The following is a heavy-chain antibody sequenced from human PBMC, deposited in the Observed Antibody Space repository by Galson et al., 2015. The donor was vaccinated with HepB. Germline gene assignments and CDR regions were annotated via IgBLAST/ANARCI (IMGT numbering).Heavy chain of an antibody. CDR3: AMNWNFDR. CDR1: GFTFSRYA. V-gene: IGHV3-23*01. J-gene: IGHJ2*01. CDR2: ISNSGGST. Sequence: SLRLSCAASGFTFSRYAMTWVRQAPGKGLEWISAISNSGGSTYYADSVKGRFTISRDNSKNTLYLQMNSLRADDTAVYYCAMNWNFDRWGRGTLVTVSS.